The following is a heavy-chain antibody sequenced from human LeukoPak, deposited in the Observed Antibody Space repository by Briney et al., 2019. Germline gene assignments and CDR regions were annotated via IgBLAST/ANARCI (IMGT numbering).Heavy chain of an antibody. J-gene: IGHJ3*01. CDR3: TRDYPASFDV. V-gene: IGHV3-48*04. CDR1: GFTFSRYT. Sequence: GGSLRLSCAASGFTFSRYTMNWVRQAPGKGLEWVSYISSSGNTKYYADSVRGRFTISRDNAKNSLYLQMNSLRAEDTAVYYCTRDYPASFDVWGQGTLVTVSS. CDR2: ISSSGNTK.